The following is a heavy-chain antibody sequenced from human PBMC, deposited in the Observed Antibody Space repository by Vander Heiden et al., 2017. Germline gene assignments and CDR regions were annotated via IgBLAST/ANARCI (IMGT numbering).Heavy chain of an antibody. CDR2: ISGSGGST. V-gene: IGHV3-23*01. Sequence: EVQLLESGGGLVQLGGSLRLSCAASGFPFRSYAMRWVRQAPGKGLEWVSAISGSGGSTYYADSVKGRFTISRDNSKNTLYLQMNSLRAEDTAVYYCATPIVVVVAARGYFDYWGQGTLVTVSS. CDR1: GFPFRSYA. J-gene: IGHJ4*02. CDR3: ATPIVVVVAARGYFDY. D-gene: IGHD2-15*01.